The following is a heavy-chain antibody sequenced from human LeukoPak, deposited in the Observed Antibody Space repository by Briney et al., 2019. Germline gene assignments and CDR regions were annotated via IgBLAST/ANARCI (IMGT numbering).Heavy chain of an antibody. CDR1: GGSISSYY. Sequence: SETLSLTCTVSGGSISSYYWSWIRQPPGKGLEWIGYIYYSGSTNYNPSLKSRVTISVDTSKNQFSLKLSSVTAADTAVYYCARDPRWKRGIAAAGPHFDYWGQGTLVTVSS. CDR3: ARDPRWKRGIAAAGPHFDY. D-gene: IGHD6-13*01. J-gene: IGHJ4*02. CDR2: IYYSGST. V-gene: IGHV4-59*01.